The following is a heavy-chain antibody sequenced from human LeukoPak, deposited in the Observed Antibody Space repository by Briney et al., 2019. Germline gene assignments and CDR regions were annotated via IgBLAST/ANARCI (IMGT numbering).Heavy chain of an antibody. CDR1: GYTFTGYY. CDR2: INPHNGDT. J-gene: IGHJ5*01. CDR3: ARGVYSGWYTHNWLDS. Sequence: ASVTVSCKASGYTFTGYYIHWVRQAPGQGLEWMGWINPHNGDTNYEQMFQGRVTMTRDTSISTAYMELSSLRSDDTAVYYCARGVYSGWYTHNWLDSWGQGTLVIVSS. D-gene: IGHD6-19*01. V-gene: IGHV1-2*02.